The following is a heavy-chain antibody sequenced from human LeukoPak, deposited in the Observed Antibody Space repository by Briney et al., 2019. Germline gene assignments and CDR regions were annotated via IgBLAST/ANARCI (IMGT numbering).Heavy chain of an antibody. CDR2: IKQDGSEK. J-gene: IGHJ4*02. Sequence: GGSLALSCAASGFTFSSYWLSWVRQAPGKGLDWVANIKQDGSEKYYVDSVKGRFTISRDNAKNSLYLQMNSLRAEDTAVYYCAKDNVAAAGRYFDYWGQGTLVTVSS. CDR3: AKDNVAAAGRYFDY. CDR1: GFTFSSYW. V-gene: IGHV3-7*01. D-gene: IGHD6-13*01.